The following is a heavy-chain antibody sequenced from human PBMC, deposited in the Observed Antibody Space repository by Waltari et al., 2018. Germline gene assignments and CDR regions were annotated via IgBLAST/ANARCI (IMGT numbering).Heavy chain of an antibody. V-gene: IGHV4-59*01. D-gene: IGHD3-22*01. CDR1: GGSISRYY. CDR2: IYYSGST. J-gene: IGHJ4*02. Sequence: QVQLQESGPGLVKPSETLSLTCTVSGGSISRYYWSWIRQPPGKGLEWIGYIYYSGSTNYNPSLKSRVTISVDTSKNQFSLKLSSVTAADTAVYYCARDRRGRSGYMDYWGQGTLVTVSS. CDR3: ARDRRGRSGYMDY.